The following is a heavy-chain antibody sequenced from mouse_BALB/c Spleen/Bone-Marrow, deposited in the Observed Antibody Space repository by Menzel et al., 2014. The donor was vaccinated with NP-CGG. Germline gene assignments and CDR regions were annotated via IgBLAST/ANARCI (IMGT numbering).Heavy chain of an antibody. D-gene: IGHD2-1*01. CDR1: GFSLTSYG. CDR2: IWAGGST. V-gene: IGHV2-9*02. J-gene: IGHJ4*01. CDR3: ARDENYYGNYGTMDY. Sequence: VQVVESGPGLVAPSQSLSITCTVSGFSLTSYGVHWVRQPPGKGLEWLGVIWAGGSTNYNSALMSRLSISKDSSKSQDFLKMNSLQTDDTAMYYCARDENYYGNYGTMDYWGQGTSVTVSS.